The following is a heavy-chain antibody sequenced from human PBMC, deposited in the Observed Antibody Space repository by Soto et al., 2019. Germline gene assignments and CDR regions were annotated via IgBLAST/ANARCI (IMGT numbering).Heavy chain of an antibody. CDR2: INHSGST. J-gene: IGHJ4*02. Sequence: SETLSLTCAVYGGSFSGYYWSWIRQPPGKGLEWIGEINHSGSTNYNPSLKSRVTISVDTSKNQFSLKLSSVTAADTAVYYCARGGALLLWFGEKTVDYWGQGTLVTVSS. D-gene: IGHD3-10*01. CDR1: GGSFSGYY. CDR3: ARGGALLLWFGEKTVDY. V-gene: IGHV4-34*01.